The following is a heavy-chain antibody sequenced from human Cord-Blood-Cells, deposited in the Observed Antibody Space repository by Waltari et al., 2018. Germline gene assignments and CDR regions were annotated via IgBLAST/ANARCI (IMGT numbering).Heavy chain of an antibody. V-gene: IGHV4-34*01. CDR1: GGSFRGYH. Sequence: QVQLQQWGAGLLKPSETLSLTCAVYGGSFRGYHWSGIRQPPGKGLEWIGEINHRGSTNYNPSLKSRVTISVDTSKNQFSLKLSSVTAADTAVYYCARKTGTTAFDIWGQGTMVTVSS. D-gene: IGHD1-1*01. CDR3: ARKTGTTAFDI. J-gene: IGHJ3*02. CDR2: INHRGST.